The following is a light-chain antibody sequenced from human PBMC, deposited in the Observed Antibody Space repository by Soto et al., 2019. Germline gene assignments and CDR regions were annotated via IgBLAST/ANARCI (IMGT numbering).Light chain of an antibody. CDR3: SSYTSSCTLYV. V-gene: IGLV2-14*01. Sequence: QSALTQPASVSGSPGQSITISCTGTSSDVGGYNYVSWYQQHPGKAPKLMIYDVSNRPSGVSNRFSGSKSGNTASLTISGLQAEDEADYYCSSYTSSCTLYVFGNGTKVTVL. CDR2: DVS. CDR1: SSDVGGYNY. J-gene: IGLJ1*01.